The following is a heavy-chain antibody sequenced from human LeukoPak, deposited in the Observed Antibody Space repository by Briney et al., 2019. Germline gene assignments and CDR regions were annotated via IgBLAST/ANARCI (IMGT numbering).Heavy chain of an antibody. CDR2: ISGSGGST. V-gene: IGHV3-23*01. J-gene: IGHJ4*02. CDR1: GFTFSSYA. CDR3: AKRAAICSGGSCYSGYFDY. D-gene: IGHD2-15*01. Sequence: GGSLRLSCAASGFTFSSYAMSWVRQAPGKGLEWVSAISGSGGSTYYADSVKGRFTISRDNSENTLYLQMNSLRAEDTAVYYCAKRAAICSGGSCYSGYFDYWGQGTLVTVSS.